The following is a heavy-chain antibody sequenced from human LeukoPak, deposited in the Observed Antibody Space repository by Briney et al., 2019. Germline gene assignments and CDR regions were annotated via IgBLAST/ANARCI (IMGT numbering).Heavy chain of an antibody. CDR2: IYYSGST. V-gene: IGHV4-59*01. CDR1: GGSISSYY. Sequence: SETLSLTCTVSGGSISSYYLSWIRQPPGKGLEWIGYIYYSGSTNYNPSLKSRVTISVDTSKNQFSLKLSSVTAADTAVYYCARPNYGDYGSDAFDIWGQGTMVTVSS. D-gene: IGHD4-17*01. J-gene: IGHJ3*02. CDR3: ARPNYGDYGSDAFDI.